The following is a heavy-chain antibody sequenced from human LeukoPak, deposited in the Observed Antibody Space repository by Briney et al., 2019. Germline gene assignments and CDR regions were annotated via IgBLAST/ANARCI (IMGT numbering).Heavy chain of an antibody. D-gene: IGHD6-13*01. Sequence: GGSLRLSCAASGFPFSNFAMSWVRQAPGKGLEWVSALSGSGGTTYYADSVKGRFTISRDNAKNSLYLQMNSLRAEDTAVYYCARGFSSRVWFDPWGQGTLVTVSS. J-gene: IGHJ5*02. CDR3: ARGFSSRVWFDP. CDR2: LSGSGGTT. CDR1: GFPFSNFA. V-gene: IGHV3-23*01.